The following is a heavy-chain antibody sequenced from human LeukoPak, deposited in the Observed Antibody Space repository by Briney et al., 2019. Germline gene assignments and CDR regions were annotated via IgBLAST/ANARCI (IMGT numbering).Heavy chain of an antibody. J-gene: IGHJ6*03. CDR1: GGTFSSYA. Sequence: ASVKVSCKASGGTFSSYAISWVRQAPGQGLEWMGWINPKSGGTKYAQKFQGRVTMTRDTSISTAYMDLSRLRSDDTAVYYCAKDAGTYYYMDVWGKGTTVTVSS. V-gene: IGHV1-2*02. CDR2: INPKSGGT. CDR3: AKDAGTYYYMDV.